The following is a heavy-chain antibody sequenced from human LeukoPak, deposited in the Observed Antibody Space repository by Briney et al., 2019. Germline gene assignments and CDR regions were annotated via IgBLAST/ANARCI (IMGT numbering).Heavy chain of an antibody. Sequence: GASVKVSCKASGYTFTSYAMHWVRQAPGQRLEWMGWINAGNGNTKYSQKFQGRVTITRDTSASTAYMELSSLRSEDTAVYYCARDSVWFGESPSDYWGQGTLVTVSS. CDR3: ARDSVWFGESPSDY. V-gene: IGHV1-3*01. CDR2: INAGNGNT. D-gene: IGHD3-10*01. J-gene: IGHJ4*02. CDR1: GYTFTSYA.